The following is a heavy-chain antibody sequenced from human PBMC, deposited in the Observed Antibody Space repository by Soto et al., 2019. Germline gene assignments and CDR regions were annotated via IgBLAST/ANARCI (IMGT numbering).Heavy chain of an antibody. J-gene: IGHJ5*02. CDR3: AGQTFTIAAASYGRSNWFDP. CDR2: IYFTGNA. V-gene: IGHV4-39*01. CDR1: GGSITRSSYF. D-gene: IGHD6-25*01. Sequence: ETLSLTCIVSGGSITRSSYFWGWVRQPPGKGLEWIGTIYFTGNAYYTPSLKSRLTMSIDTSKNEFSLRLNSVTAADTAVYYCAGQTFTIAAASYGRSNWFDPWGPGTLVTVSS.